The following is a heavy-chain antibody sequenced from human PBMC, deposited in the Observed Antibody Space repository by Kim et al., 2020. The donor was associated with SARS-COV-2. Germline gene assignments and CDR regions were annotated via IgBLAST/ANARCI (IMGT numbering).Heavy chain of an antibody. D-gene: IGHD3-9*01. J-gene: IGHJ6*02. Sequence: SETLSLTCTVSGGSISSYYWSWIRQPAGKGLEWIGRIYTSGSTNYNPSLKSRVTMSVDTSKNQFSLKLSSVTAADTALYYCARAGILRYFDWDYYYYGMDVWGQGTTVSVSS. V-gene: IGHV4-4*07. CDR1: GGSISSYY. CDR3: ARAGILRYFDWDYYYYGMDV. CDR2: IYTSGST.